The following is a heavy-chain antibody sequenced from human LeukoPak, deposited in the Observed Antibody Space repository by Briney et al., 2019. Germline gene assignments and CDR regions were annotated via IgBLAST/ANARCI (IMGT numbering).Heavy chain of an antibody. D-gene: IGHD1-1*01. Sequence: GGSLRLSCAASGFTVSSNYMNWVRQAPGKGLKWVSLIYSGSSTNYADSVKGRFTISRDDSKNTLYLQMNSLRAEDTAVYYCARDLNWSFDYWGQGTLVTVSS. CDR1: GFTVSSNY. CDR3: ARDLNWSFDY. CDR2: IYSGSST. V-gene: IGHV3-53*01. J-gene: IGHJ4*02.